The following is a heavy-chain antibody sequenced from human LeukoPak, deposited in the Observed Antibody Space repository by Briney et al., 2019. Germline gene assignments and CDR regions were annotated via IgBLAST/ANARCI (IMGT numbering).Heavy chain of an antibody. CDR2: ISPYNGNT. Sequence: ASVKVSCTASGYTFSSYAISWVRQAPGQGLEWMGWISPYNGNTNSAQRFQGRVTMTTDTSTSAAYMELTSLRSDDTAVYYCARHRPMPYSFDCWGQGTLVTVSS. V-gene: IGHV1-18*01. D-gene: IGHD2-2*01. CDR3: ARHRPMPYSFDC. J-gene: IGHJ4*02. CDR1: GYTFSSYA.